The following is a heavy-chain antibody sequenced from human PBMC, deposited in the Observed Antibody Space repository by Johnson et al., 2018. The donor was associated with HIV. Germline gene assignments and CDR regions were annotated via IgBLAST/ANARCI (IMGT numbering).Heavy chain of an antibody. CDR2: IWYDGSNK. Sequence: VQLVESGGGVVQPGRSLRLSCAASGFTFSSYGMHWVRQAPGKGLEWVAVIWYDGSNKYYADSVKGRFTISRDNYKNTLYLQMNSLRAEDTAVYYCAKDLSIAARPAAFDIWGQGTMVTVSS. CDR3: AKDLSIAARPAAFDI. D-gene: IGHD6-6*01. J-gene: IGHJ3*02. V-gene: IGHV3-33*06. CDR1: GFTFSSYG.